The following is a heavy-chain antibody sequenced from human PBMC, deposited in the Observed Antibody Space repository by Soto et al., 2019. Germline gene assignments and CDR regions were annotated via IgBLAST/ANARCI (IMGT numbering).Heavy chain of an antibody. CDR3: ARHEIQLWLQLDY. D-gene: IGHD5-18*01. J-gene: IGHJ4*02. CDR1: GGYISSSSYY. V-gene: IGHV4-39*01. CDR2: IYYSGST. Sequence: SETLSLTCTVSGGYISSSSYYWGWIRKPPGKGLEWIGSIYYSGSTYYNPSLKSRVTISVDTSKNQFSLKLSSVTAADTAVYYCARHEIQLWLQLDYWGQGTLVTVSS.